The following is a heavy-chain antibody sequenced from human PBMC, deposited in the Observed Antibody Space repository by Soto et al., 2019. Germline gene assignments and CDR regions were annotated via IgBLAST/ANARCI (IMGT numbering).Heavy chain of an antibody. CDR3: ARRPRNYDSSGYYQNDY. J-gene: IGHJ4*02. Sequence: SSVKVSCKVSGYTLTELSMHWVRQAPGKGLEWMGGFDPEDGETIYAQKFQGRVTMTENTSTDTAYMELSSLRSEDTAVYDCARRPRNYDSSGYYQNDYWGQGTLVPVSS. D-gene: IGHD3-22*01. V-gene: IGHV1-24*01. CDR2: FDPEDGET. CDR1: GYTLTELS.